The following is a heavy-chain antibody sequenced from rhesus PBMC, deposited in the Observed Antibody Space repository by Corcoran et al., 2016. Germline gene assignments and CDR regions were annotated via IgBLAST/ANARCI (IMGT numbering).Heavy chain of an antibody. V-gene: IGHV4-173*01. J-gene: IGHJ3*01. CDR1: VGSISSNY. Sequence: QLQLQESGPGLVKPSEPLSLPCSVSVGSISSNYLSWCRHHPGQGLEWIGRIFGIGGSTDYNPSLKSLVTISTDTSKNQFYLKLSSVTAADTAVYYCARDEVNFYDAFDFWGQGLRVTVSS. CDR2: IFGIGGST. D-gene: IGHD3-3*01. CDR3: ARDEVNFYDAFDF.